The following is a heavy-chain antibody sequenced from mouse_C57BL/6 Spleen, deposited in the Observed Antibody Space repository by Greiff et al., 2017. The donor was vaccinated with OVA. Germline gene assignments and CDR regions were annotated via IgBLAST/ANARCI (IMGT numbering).Heavy chain of an antibody. D-gene: IGHD1-1*01. CDR2: IYPGRGNI. V-gene: IGHV1-76*01. Sequence: VQLVESGAELVRPGASVKLSCKASGYTFTDSYINWVKQRPGQGSEWIARIYPGRGNIYSNEKFKGKATLTAEKSSSTAYMQLSSLTSEDSAVYFCARSFITTVVHFDYWGQGTTLTVSS. CDR3: ARSFITTVVHFDY. CDR1: GYTFTDSY. J-gene: IGHJ2*01.